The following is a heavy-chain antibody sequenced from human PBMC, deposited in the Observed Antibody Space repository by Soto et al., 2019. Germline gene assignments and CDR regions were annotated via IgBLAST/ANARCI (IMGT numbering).Heavy chain of an antibody. D-gene: IGHD3-9*01. V-gene: IGHV4-39*02. CDR2: IYYSGST. CDR3: ARDPSAYDILTGYYTHYYYYMDV. Sequence: SETLSLTCTVSGGSISSSSYYWGWIRQPPGKGLEWIGSIYYSGSTYYNPSLKSRVTISVDTSKNQFSLKLSSVTAADTAVYYCARDPSAYDILTGYYTHYYYYMDVWGKGTTVTVSS. CDR1: GGSISSSSYY. J-gene: IGHJ6*03.